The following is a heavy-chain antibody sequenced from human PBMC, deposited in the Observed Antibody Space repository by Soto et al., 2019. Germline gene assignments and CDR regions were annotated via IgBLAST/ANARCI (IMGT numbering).Heavy chain of an antibody. CDR3: ARDREDFWIGYDLNYYYYGMDV. Sequence: GGSLRLSCAASGFTFSSYWMSWVRQAPGKGLEWVANIKQDGSEKYYVDSVKGRFTISRDNAKNSLYLQMNSLRAEDTAVYYCARDREDFWIGYDLNYYYYGMDVRGQGTTVTVSS. V-gene: IGHV3-7*05. CDR1: GFTFSSYW. J-gene: IGHJ6*02. D-gene: IGHD3-3*01. CDR2: IKQDGSEK.